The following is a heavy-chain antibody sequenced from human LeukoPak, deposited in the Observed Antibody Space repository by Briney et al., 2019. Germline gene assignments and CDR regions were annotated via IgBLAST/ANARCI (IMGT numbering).Heavy chain of an antibody. D-gene: IGHD3-22*01. CDR2: INHSGST. CDR3: ARGGWVGYYDSSGSAPLSNLPIDY. Sequence: SATLSLTCAVYGGSFSGYYWSWIRQPPGKGLEWIGEINHSGSTNYNPSLKSRVTISVDTSKNQFSLKLSSVTAADTAVYYCARGGWVGYYDSSGSAPLSNLPIDYWGQGTLVTVSS. J-gene: IGHJ4*02. CDR1: GGSFSGYY. V-gene: IGHV4-34*01.